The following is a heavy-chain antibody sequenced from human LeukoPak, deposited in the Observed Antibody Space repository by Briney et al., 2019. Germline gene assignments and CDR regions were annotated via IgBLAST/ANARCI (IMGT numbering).Heavy chain of an antibody. CDR1: GGSISSYY. Sequence: PSETLSLTCTVSGGSISSYYWSWIRQPPGKGLEWIGYIYYSGSTNYNPSLKSRVTISVDTPKNQFSLKLSSVTAADTAVYYSARGTTGRYYFDYWGQGTLVTVSS. J-gene: IGHJ4*02. CDR2: IYYSGST. V-gene: IGHV4-59*01. D-gene: IGHD1-1*01. CDR3: ARGTTGRYYFDY.